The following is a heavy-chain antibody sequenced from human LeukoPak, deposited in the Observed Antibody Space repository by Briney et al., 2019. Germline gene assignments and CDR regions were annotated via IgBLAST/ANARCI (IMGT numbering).Heavy chain of an antibody. J-gene: IGHJ4*02. CDR3: AKVRSYQLPIDY. D-gene: IGHD2-2*01. CDR2: ISGSGGST. Sequence: GGSLRLSCAASGFTFSSYAMSWVRQAPGKGLEWFSAISGSGGSTYYADSVKGRSTISRGNSKNTLYLQMNSLRAGDTAVYYCAKVRSYQLPIDYWGQGTLVTVSS. V-gene: IGHV3-23*01. CDR1: GFTFSSYA.